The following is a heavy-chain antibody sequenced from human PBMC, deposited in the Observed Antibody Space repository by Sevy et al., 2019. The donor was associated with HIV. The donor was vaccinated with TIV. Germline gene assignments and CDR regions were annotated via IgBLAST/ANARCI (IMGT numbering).Heavy chain of an antibody. CDR2: TWYDGNNK. D-gene: IGHD2-2*01. Sequence: LSLTCAASGFTFSNYGIHWVRQAPGKGLEWVAVTWYDGNNKNYTDSVKGRFTISRDNSKKTLYLQVNSLGAEDTAVYYCARGPLRYCSSTSCYEGDYYYYGMDVWGQGTTVTVSS. V-gene: IGHV3-33*01. CDR3: ARGPLRYCSSTSCYEGDYYYYGMDV. CDR1: GFTFSNYG. J-gene: IGHJ6*02.